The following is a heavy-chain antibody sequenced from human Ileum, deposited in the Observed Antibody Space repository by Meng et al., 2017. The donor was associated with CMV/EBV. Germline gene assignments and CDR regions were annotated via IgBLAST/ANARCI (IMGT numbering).Heavy chain of an antibody. CDR2: ISSSSSYI. J-gene: IGHJ4*02. CDR3: ARDSTEMATRD. V-gene: IGHV3-21*01. CDR1: GFTFSSYS. Sequence: LSLTCAASGFTFSSYSMNWVRQAPGKGLEWVSSISSSSSYIYYADSVKGRFTISRDNAKNSLYLQMNSLRAEDTAVYYCARDSTEMATRDWGQGTLVTVSS. D-gene: IGHD5-24*01.